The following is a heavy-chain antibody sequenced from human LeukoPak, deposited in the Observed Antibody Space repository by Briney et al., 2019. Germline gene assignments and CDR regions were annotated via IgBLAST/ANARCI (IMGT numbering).Heavy chain of an antibody. Sequence: QAGGSLRLSCAASGSTFRKYWMAWVRQAPGQGLEWVATIAANGDDKDYEDSVKGRFTIFRDNAKNSLSLQIDSLRLEDTAVYYCARVSSGGSGGSCYKPNDYWGQGTLVTVSS. J-gene: IGHJ4*02. V-gene: IGHV3-7*01. CDR1: GSTFRKYW. CDR3: ARVSSGGSGGSCYKPNDY. CDR2: IAANGDDK. D-gene: IGHD2-15*01.